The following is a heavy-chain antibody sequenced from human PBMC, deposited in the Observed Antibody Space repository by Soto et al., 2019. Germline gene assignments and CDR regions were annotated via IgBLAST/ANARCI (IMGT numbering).Heavy chain of an antibody. D-gene: IGHD3-16*02. Sequence: EVQLFESWGGLLQPGESLRLSCAASGFTFSSYAMSWVRQAPGKGLEWVSSISGRGSTNYADSVKGRFTISRDNSKNTLCLQMNSLRADSTAVYYGAKEKDYEYVWVTNRYASDNLGQGTLGTVSS. J-gene: IGHJ4*02. CDR2: ISGRGST. CDR1: GFTFSSYA. V-gene: IGHV3-23*01. CDR3: AKEKDYEYVWVTNRYASDN.